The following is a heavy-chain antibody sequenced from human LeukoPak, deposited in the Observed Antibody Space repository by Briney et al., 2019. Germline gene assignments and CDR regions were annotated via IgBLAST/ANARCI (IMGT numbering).Heavy chain of an antibody. CDR3: ARLLNYYDSTGYYLYYFDS. J-gene: IGHJ4*02. D-gene: IGHD3-22*01. Sequence: ASVKVSCKASGYTFTSYYMNWVRQAPGQGLEWMGIINPNDGSITYAQRFQGRVAMTRDTSTSTVYMDLSSLRSEDTAVYYCARLLNYYDSTGYYLYYFDSWGQGTLVTVPS. CDR2: INPNDGSI. V-gene: IGHV1-46*01. CDR1: GYTFTSYY.